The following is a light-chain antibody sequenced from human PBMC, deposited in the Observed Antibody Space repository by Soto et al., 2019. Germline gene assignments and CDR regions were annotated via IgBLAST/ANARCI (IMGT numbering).Light chain of an antibody. J-gene: IGLJ3*02. CDR3: SSYTSSTTWV. CDR1: SSDNGIYNY. Sequence: QSVLTQPASVSGSPGQSITISCTGTSSDNGIYNYVSWYQQHPGKSPKLMIYDVSNRPSGVSNRFSGSKSGNTASLTISGLQAEDEADYYCSSYTSSTTWVFGGGTKVTVL. CDR2: DVS. V-gene: IGLV2-14*01.